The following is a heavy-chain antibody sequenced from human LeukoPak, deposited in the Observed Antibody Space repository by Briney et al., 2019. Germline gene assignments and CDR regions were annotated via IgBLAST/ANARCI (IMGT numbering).Heavy chain of an antibody. CDR1: GFTFSSYW. CDR2: INTDGSSI. D-gene: IGHD1-26*01. CDR3: ARETEREAFDI. V-gene: IGHV3-74*01. Sequence: GGSLRLSCAASGFTFSSYWMHWVRQAPGKGLVWVSRINTDGSSISYADSVKGRFTISRDNAKNTLYLQMNSLRAEDTAVYYCARETEREAFDIWGQGTMVTVSS. J-gene: IGHJ3*02.